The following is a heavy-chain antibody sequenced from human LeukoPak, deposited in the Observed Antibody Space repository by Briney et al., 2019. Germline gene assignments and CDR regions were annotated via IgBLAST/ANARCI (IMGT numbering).Heavy chain of an antibody. J-gene: IGHJ4*02. CDR3: ASRKLGNDY. CDR2: IHHTGST. D-gene: IGHD7-27*01. CDR1: GGSVSDYY. Sequence: SETLSLTCTISGGSVSDYYWSWIRQSPGKGLEWIGYIHHTGSTSYSPSLKSRVTISADTSQNQFSLKLSSVTAADTAVYYCASRKLGNDYWGQGTLVTVSS. V-gene: IGHV4-59*02.